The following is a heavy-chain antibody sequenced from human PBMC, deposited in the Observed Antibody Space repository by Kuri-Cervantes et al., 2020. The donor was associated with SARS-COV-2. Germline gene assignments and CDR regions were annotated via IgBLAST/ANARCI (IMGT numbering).Heavy chain of an antibody. CDR1: GFTFSGYS. CDR3: ARDPWRADISGWKRPFDY. J-gene: IGHJ4*02. V-gene: IGHV3-21*01. CDR2: IDSSSYYI. D-gene: IGHD6-19*01. Sequence: GESLKISCAASGFTFSGYSMNWIRQAPGKGLEWVASIDSSSYYIYHADSVKGRLAISRDNAKTSLYLQMNSLKPEDTAVYYCARDPWRADISGWKRPFDYWGQGTLVTVSS.